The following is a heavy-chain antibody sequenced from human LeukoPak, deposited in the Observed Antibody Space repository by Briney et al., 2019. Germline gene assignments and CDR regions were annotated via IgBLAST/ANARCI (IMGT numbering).Heavy chain of an antibody. V-gene: IGHV3-64*01. CDR2: ISSNGGST. CDR3: ARDWRMDV. CDR1: GFTFSYYA. Sequence: GGSLRLSCAASGFTFSYYAMYWVRQAPGKGREYVSAISSNGGSTHYANSVKGRFTISRDNSNNTLYLQMGSLRGEDMAVYYCARDWRMDVWGQGTTVTVSS. J-gene: IGHJ6*02.